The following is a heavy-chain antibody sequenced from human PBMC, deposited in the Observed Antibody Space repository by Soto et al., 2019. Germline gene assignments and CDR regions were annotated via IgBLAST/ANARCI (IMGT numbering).Heavy chain of an antibody. D-gene: IGHD3-10*01. Sequence: QLQLQESGPGLVKPSETLSLTCAVSGGSLSAPTYYWGWVRQPPGKGLEWIGNIHYTGSAFYNPSLKSRVTISVDTSKNQCSLVPTAVTAADTAVYYCARVRGEVDNWFDPWGRGTVVIVSS. CDR1: GGSLSAPTYY. CDR3: ARVRGEVDNWFDP. V-gene: IGHV4-39*01. J-gene: IGHJ5*02. CDR2: IHYTGSA.